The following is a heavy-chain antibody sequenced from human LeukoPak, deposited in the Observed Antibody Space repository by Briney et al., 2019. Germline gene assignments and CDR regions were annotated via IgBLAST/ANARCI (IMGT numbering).Heavy chain of an antibody. CDR3: AGCAGNSCYFDY. CDR2: IKQDGSAK. D-gene: IGHD1-1*01. CDR1: GFSFISYW. V-gene: IGHV3-7*01. J-gene: IGHJ4*02. Sequence: GGSLRLSCAASGFSFISYWMRWGRQAPGKGLEWVANIKQDGSAKNYVDSVKGRFTISRDNAKNSLYLQLNSLRAEDTAVYYCAGCAGNSCYFDYWGQGTLVIVSS.